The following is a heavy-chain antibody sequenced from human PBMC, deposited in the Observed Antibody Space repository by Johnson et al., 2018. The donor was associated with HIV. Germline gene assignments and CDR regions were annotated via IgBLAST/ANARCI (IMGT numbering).Heavy chain of an antibody. D-gene: IGHD6-13*01. CDR3: AKEAGNSSWIPLYDAFDI. CDR1: GFTFSSYA. J-gene: IGHJ3*02. Sequence: VQLVESGGGLVQPGGSLRLSCAASGFTFSSYAMSWVRQAPGKGLEWVSAISWNSGSIGYADSVKGRFPISRDNAKNSLYLQMNSLRAEDTALYYCAKEAGNSSWIPLYDAFDIWGQGTMVTVSS. V-gene: IGHV3-9*01. CDR2: ISWNSGSI.